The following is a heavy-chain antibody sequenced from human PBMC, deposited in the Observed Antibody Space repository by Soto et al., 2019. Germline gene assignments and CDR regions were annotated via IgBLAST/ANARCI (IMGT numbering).Heavy chain of an antibody. CDR3: ARQMNRGVIFDY. Sequence: QVQLVQSGAEVRSPGSSVKVSCKTSGGIFSDYALSWVRQAPGQGLEWMGRIIPIFGTTIYAQKFHGRVTITADEPTSTAFMELSSLRSEDTAVYYCARQMNRGVIFDYWGQGTLVTVSS. V-gene: IGHV1-69*01. D-gene: IGHD3-10*01. J-gene: IGHJ4*02. CDR2: IIPIFGTT. CDR1: GGIFSDYA.